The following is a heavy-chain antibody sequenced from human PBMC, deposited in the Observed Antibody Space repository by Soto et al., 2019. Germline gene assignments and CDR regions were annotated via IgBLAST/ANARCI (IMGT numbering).Heavy chain of an antibody. CDR3: ARGLSGIAAAAQGGWFDP. CDR2: INHSGST. J-gene: IGHJ5*02. V-gene: IGHV4-34*01. CDR1: GGSFSGYY. D-gene: IGHD6-13*01. Sequence: SETLSLTCAVYGGSFSGYYWSWIRQPPGKGLEWIGEINHSGSTNYNPSLKSRVTISVDTSKNQFSLKLSSVTAADTAVYYCARGLSGIAAAAQGGWFDPWGQGTLVTVSS.